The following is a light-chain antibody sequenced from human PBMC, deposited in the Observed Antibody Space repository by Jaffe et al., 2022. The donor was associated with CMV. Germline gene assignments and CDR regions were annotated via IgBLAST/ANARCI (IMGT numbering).Light chain of an antibody. CDR2: GAS. Sequence: VLTQSPGTLSLSPGERATLSCRASQSIGSPYLAWYQQKPGQAPRLLIYGASRRAGIPDRFSGSGSGTDFTLTISRLEPEDFAVYYCQQYGSSTGMTFGQGTRLEIK. CDR3: QQYGSSTGMT. CDR1: QSIGSPY. V-gene: IGKV3-20*01. J-gene: IGKJ5*01.